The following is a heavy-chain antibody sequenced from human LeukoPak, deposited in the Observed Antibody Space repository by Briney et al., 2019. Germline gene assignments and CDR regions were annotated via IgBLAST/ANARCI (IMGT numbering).Heavy chain of an antibody. V-gene: IGHV3-30*02. D-gene: IGHD2/OR15-2a*01. CDR3: AKDVIPPHMEHDWFDP. CDR2: IRYDGSNK. Sequence: GGSLRLSCAASGFTFSSYGMHWVRQAPGKGLEWVAFIRYDGSNKYYADSVKGRFTISRDSSKNTLYLQMNSLRAEDTAVYYCAKDVIPPHMEHDWFDPWGQGTLVTVSS. CDR1: GFTFSSYG. J-gene: IGHJ5*02.